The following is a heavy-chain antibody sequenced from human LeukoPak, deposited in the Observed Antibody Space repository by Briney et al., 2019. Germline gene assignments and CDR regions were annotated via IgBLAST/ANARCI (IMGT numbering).Heavy chain of an antibody. CDR1: GFTFSSYA. CDR2: ISGSAGST. D-gene: IGHD3-10*02. V-gene: IGHV3-23*01. Sequence: GGSLRLSCAASGFTFSSYAMSWVRQAPGKGLEWVSAISGSAGSTYYADSVKGRFTISRDNAKNSLYLQMNSLRAEDTAVYYCAELGITMIGGVWGKGTTVTISS. J-gene: IGHJ6*04. CDR3: AELGITMIGGV.